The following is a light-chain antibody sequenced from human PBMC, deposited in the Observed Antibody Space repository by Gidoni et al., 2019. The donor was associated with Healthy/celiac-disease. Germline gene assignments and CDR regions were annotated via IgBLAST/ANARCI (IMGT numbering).Light chain of an antibody. CDR2: DAS. J-gene: IGKJ3*01. V-gene: IGKV3-11*01. CDR3: RQRSNWPPT. Sequence: EIVLTQTPATLSLSPGERATRSCRASQSVSSYLAWYQQKPGQAPRLLIYDASNRATGIPARFSGSGSGTDFTLTISSLEPEDFAVYYCRQRSNWPPTCGPGTKVNIK. CDR1: QSVSSY.